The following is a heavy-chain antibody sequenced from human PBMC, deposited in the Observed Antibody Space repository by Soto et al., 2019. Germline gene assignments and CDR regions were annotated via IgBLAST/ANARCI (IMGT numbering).Heavy chain of an antibody. J-gene: IGHJ4*02. D-gene: IGHD1-26*01. CDR1: GFTFTSSA. CDR2: IVVGSGNA. CDR3: AALSSISRRWEQLDY. Sequence: QMQLVQSGPEVKKPGTSVKVSCKASGFTFTSSAMQWVRQARGQRLEWIGWIVVGSGNANYAQKFQERVTITRDMSTSTAYMELSSLRSEDTAVYYCAALSSISRRWEQLDYWGQGTLVTVSS. V-gene: IGHV1-58*02.